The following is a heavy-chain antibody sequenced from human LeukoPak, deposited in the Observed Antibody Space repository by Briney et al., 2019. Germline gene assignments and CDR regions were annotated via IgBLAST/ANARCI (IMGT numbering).Heavy chain of an antibody. Sequence: GASVKVSCKASGGTFSSYAISGVRQAPGQGLEWMGRIIPILGIANYAQKFQGRVTITADKSTSTAYMELSSLRSEDTAVYYCVCGSGSYYNGLPLDYWGQGTLVTVSS. V-gene: IGHV1-69*04. CDR3: VCGSGSYYNGLPLDY. CDR1: GGTFSSYA. D-gene: IGHD3-10*01. J-gene: IGHJ4*02. CDR2: IIPILGIA.